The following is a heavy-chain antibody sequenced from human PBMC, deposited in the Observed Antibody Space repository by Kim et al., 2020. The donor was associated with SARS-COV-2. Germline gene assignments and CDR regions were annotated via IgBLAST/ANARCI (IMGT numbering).Heavy chain of an antibody. CDR1: GFTFSSYG. CDR3: AMVPAARDYYYYGMDV. CDR2: ISYDGSNK. Sequence: GGSLRLSCAASGFTFSSYGMHWVRQAPGKGLEWVAVISYDGSNKYYADSVKGRFTISRDNSKNTLYLQMNSLRAEDTAVYYCAMVPAARDYYYYGMDVWGQGTTVTVSS. J-gene: IGHJ6*02. V-gene: IGHV3-30*03. D-gene: IGHD2-2*01.